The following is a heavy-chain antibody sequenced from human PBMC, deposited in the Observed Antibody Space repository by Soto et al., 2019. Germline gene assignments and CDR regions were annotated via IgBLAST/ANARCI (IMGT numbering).Heavy chain of an antibody. D-gene: IGHD3-3*01. J-gene: IGHJ6*02. CDR2: IYPGDSDT. CDR3: ARLTTRYYYGMDV. V-gene: IGHV5-51*01. Sequence: GESLKISCTGSGYSFTSYWIGWVRQMPGKGLEWMGIIYPGDSDTRYSPSFQGQVTISADKSISTAYLQWSSLKASDTAMYYCARLTTRYYYGMDVWGQGTTVTVSS. CDR1: GYSFTSYW.